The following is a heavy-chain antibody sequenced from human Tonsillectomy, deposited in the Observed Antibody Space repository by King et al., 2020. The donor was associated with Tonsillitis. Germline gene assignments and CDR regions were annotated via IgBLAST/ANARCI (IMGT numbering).Heavy chain of an antibody. Sequence: VQLVESGGGLVQPGGSLRLSCAASGFTFSKYWMHWVRQVLGKGLVWVSRINSDGSSTSYADSVKGRFTISRDNAKNTLYLQMNSLRAEDTAVYYCARGSEQWDLGDYYYYMDVWGKGTTVTVSS. CDR3: ARGSEQWDLGDYYYYMDV. J-gene: IGHJ6*03. CDR1: GFTFSKYW. CDR2: INSDGSST. D-gene: IGHD1-26*01. V-gene: IGHV3-74*01.